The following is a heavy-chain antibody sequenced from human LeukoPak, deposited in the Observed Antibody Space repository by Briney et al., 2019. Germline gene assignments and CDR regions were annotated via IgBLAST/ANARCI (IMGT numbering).Heavy chain of an antibody. Sequence: ASVKVSCKASGGIFSSYAISWVRQAPGQGLEWMGGIIPIFGTANYAQKFQGRDTITADESTSTAHMELSSQRSEDTAVYYSAKVPYNCWSDYHPWYFDLSGPGTLVPVAS. V-gene: IGHV1-69*13. D-gene: IGHD3-3*01. J-gene: IGHJ2*01. CDR3: AKVPYNCWSDYHPWYFDL. CDR2: IIPIFGTA. CDR1: GGIFSSYA.